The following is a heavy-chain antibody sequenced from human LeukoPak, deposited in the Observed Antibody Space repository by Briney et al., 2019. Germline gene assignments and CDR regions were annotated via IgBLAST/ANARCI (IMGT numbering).Heavy chain of an antibody. V-gene: IGHV4-39*07. CDR2: IYYSGSI. D-gene: IGHD3-22*01. J-gene: IGHJ4*02. CDR3: ARASYSYDINGWVPFDY. Sequence: SETLSLTCTVSGGSISSSSYYWGWIRQPPGKGLEWIGSIYYSGSIYYNPSLKSRVTISGDTSKNQFSLRLSSVTAADTAVYYCARASYSYDINGWVPFDYWGQGTLVTVSS. CDR1: GGSISSSSYY.